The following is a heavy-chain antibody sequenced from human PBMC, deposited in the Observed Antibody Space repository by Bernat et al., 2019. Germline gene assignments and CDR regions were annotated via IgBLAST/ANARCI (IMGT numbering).Heavy chain of an antibody. J-gene: IGHJ6*02. CDR2: ISSSSSYI. D-gene: IGHD1-26*01. V-gene: IGHV3-21*01. CDR1: GFTFSSYS. Sequence: EVQLLESGGGLVKPGGSLRLSCAASGFTFSSYSMNWVRQAPGKGLEWVSSISSSSSYIYYADSVKGRFTISRDNAKNSLYLQMNSLRAEDTAVYYCARAGDQLGPTSSYCGMDVWGQGTTVTVSS. CDR3: ARAGDQLGPTSSYCGMDV.